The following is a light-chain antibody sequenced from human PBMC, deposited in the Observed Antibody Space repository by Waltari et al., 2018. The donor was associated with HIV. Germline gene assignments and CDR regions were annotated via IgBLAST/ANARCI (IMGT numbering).Light chain of an antibody. CDR3: QQYNNWPLT. V-gene: IGKV3-15*01. J-gene: IGKJ4*01. CDR1: QSVSST. CDR2: GAS. Sequence: DRVMTQSPATLSVSPGERATISCRASQSVSSTLSRYQQRPAQAPRLLIYGASTRATCIPARFSGSGSGTDFTLTIGSLQSEDFAVYYCQQYNNWPLTFGGGTTVEIK.